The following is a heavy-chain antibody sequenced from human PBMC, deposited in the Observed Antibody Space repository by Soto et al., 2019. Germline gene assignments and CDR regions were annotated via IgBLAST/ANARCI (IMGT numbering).Heavy chain of an antibody. V-gene: IGHV3-48*01. Sequence: EVQLVESGGGLVQPGGSLRLSCAASGFTFGSYSMNWVRQAPGKGREWVSYIISSSSTIYYADSVKGRFTISRDNAKNSLYLQMNSLRAEDTAVYYCARVGYCSSTSCYSYYYYYMDVWGKGTTVTVSS. D-gene: IGHD2-2*01. CDR3: ARVGYCSSTSCYSYYYYYMDV. CDR2: IISSSSTI. J-gene: IGHJ6*03. CDR1: GFTFGSYS.